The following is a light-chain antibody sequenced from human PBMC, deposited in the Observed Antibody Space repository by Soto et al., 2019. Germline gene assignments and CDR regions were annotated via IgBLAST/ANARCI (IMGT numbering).Light chain of an antibody. CDR3: QQYVSSPHT. V-gene: IGKV3-20*01. J-gene: IGKJ2*01. Sequence: EIVLPQSPGTLSLSPGERATLSCRASQSVSSSYLAWYQQKPGQAPRLLIYGASSRATGIPDRFSGSGSGTDFTLTTSRLEPEDFAVYSCQQYVSSPHTFGQGTKLEIK. CDR2: GAS. CDR1: QSVSSSY.